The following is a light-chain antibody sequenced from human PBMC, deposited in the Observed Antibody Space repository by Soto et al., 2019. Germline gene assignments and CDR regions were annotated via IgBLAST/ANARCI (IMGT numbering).Light chain of an antibody. CDR2: DAS. CDR3: QEGTYWPA. Sequence: EIVLTQSPAILSLSPGEKATLSCRASQSVSGSLGWYQQKPGQAPRLIIYDASVRAAGIPARFSGSGSGTDLTLTISSLEPEDFAVYYCQEGTYWPAFGGGTKVEIK. J-gene: IGKJ4*01. V-gene: IGKV3-11*01. CDR1: QSVSGS.